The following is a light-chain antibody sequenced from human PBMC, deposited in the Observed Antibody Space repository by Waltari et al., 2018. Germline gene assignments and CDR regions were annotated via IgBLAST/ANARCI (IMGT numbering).Light chain of an antibody. CDR3: QSYDTSLSVV. Sequence: QSVLTQPPSVSGAPGQRVTISCTGSGSNIGAGYDVHWYQQLPRADPKLPIYGVTVRPFGFPSRFFGSTSGTSASLAITGLQAEDEADYYCQSYDTSLSVVFGGGTKLTVL. CDR1: GSNIGAGYD. CDR2: GVT. V-gene: IGLV1-40*01. J-gene: IGLJ3*02.